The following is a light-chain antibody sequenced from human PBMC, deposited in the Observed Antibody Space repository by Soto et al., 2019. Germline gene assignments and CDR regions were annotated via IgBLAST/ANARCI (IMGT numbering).Light chain of an antibody. J-gene: IGLJ3*02. V-gene: IGLV2-8*01. Sequence: QSALTQPPSASGSPGQSVTISCTGTSSDVGGYNYVSWYQQYPGRAPKLMIYEVTKRPSGVPDRFSGSKSGNTASLTVSELQAEDKADYYCSSYAASNNFYFVFGGGTKLTVL. CDR3: SSYAASNNFYFV. CDR1: SSDVGGYNY. CDR2: EVT.